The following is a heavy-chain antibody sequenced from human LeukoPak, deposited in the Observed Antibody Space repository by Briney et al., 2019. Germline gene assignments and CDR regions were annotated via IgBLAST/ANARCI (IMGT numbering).Heavy chain of an antibody. CDR1: GASIRSYY. CDR3: AKEGAAPGPDFDY. J-gene: IGHJ4*02. D-gene: IGHD6-13*01. V-gene: IGHV4-4*07. Sequence: SETLSLTCTVSGASIRSYYWSWIRQSAGKGLEWIGRVVPSGSTDYNPSLKSRVTMSVDTSKNQFSLKPNSVTAADTAVYYCAKEGAAPGPDFDYWGQGTLVIVSS. CDR2: VVPSGST.